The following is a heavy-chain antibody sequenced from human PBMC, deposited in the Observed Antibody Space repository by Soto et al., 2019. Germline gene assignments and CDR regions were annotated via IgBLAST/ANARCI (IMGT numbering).Heavy chain of an antibody. Sequence: GGSLILSCAASGFTFSSYAMSWVRQAPGKGLEWVSAISGSGGSTYYADSVKGQCTISRDNAKNTLYLQMNSLRAEDTAVYYCAKTKVRVRGYFDYWGQGTLVTVSS. CDR3: AKTKVRVRGYFDY. D-gene: IGHD2-21*01. CDR2: ISGSGGST. CDR1: GFTFSSYA. J-gene: IGHJ4*02. V-gene: IGHV3-23*01.